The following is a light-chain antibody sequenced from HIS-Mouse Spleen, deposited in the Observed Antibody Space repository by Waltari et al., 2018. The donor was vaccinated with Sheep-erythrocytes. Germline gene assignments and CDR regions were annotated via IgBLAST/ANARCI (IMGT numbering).Light chain of an antibody. CDR2: DVS. Sequence: HSSLTRPPPCPGPPETEAPSPSTETSRYVVGYNYVPWYQQHPGKSPKLMIYDVSKRPSGVPDRFSGSKSGNTASLTISGLQAEDEADYYCCSYAGSYNHVFATGTKVTVL. CDR1: SRYVVGYNY. CDR3: CSYAGSYNHV. V-gene: IGLV2-11*01. J-gene: IGLJ1*01.